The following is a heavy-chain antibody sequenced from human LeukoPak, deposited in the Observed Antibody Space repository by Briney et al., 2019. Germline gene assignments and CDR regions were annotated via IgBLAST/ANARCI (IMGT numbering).Heavy chain of an antibody. D-gene: IGHD2-15*01. J-gene: IGHJ4*02. Sequence: ASVKVSCKASGYTFTSYDINWVRQAPGQGLEWMGWINPNSGGTNYAQKFQGRVTMTRDTSISTAYMELSRLRSDDTAVYYCARDDAVVVVAATFDYWGQGTLVTVSS. V-gene: IGHV1-2*02. CDR1: GYTFTSYD. CDR3: ARDDAVVVVAATFDY. CDR2: INPNSGGT.